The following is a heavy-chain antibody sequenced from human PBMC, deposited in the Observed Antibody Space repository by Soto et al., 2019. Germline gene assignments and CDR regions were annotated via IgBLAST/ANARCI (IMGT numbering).Heavy chain of an antibody. J-gene: IGHJ3*02. D-gene: IGHD6-13*01. CDR2: IKKDGSDK. CDR1: GFTFDDYA. V-gene: IGHV3-7*01. CDR3: ARDQGCSSNCWGAFDI. Sequence: PGGSLRLSCAASGFTFDDYAMHWVRQAPGRGLEWVANIKKDGSDKYYVGSVKGRFTISRDNAKNSLYLQMNSLRVEDTAVYFCARDQGCSSNCWGAFDIWGQGTMVTVSS.